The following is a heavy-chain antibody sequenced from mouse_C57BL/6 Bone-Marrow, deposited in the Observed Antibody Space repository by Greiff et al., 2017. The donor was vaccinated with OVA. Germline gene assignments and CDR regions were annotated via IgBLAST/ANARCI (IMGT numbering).Heavy chain of an antibody. J-gene: IGHJ4*01. Sequence: EVKLMESGGGLVQPGGSLKLSCAASGIDFSRYWMSWVRRAPGKGLEWIGEINPDSSTINYAPSLKDKFIISRDNAKNTLYLQMSKVRSEDTALYYCARQDNWGYYYAMDYCGQGTSVTVSS. V-gene: IGHV4-1*01. CDR1: GIDFSRYW. D-gene: IGHD4-1*01. CDR3: ARQDNWGYYYAMDY. CDR2: INPDSSTI.